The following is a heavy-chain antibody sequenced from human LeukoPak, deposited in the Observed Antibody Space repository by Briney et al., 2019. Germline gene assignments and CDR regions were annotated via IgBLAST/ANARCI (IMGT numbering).Heavy chain of an antibody. V-gene: IGHV3-23*01. Sequence: PGGSLRLSCVASGFSFSSYVMNWVRQAPGTGLEWVSAICCNGGSTYYADSVKGRFTISRDNSKNTLSLQMNSLRAEDTAVYYCAKGIELWLTYFDHWGQGTLVTASS. CDR2: ICCNGGST. J-gene: IGHJ4*02. D-gene: IGHD5-18*01. CDR1: GFSFSSYV. CDR3: AKGIELWLTYFDH.